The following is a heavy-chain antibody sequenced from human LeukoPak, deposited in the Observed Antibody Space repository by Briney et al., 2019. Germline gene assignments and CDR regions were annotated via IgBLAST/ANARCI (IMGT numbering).Heavy chain of an antibody. J-gene: IGHJ4*02. Sequence: GGSLRLSCAASGFTFSSIAMSWVRQAPDKGLEWVSTISGRDGGTYYADSVKGRFTISRDDSKNTLYLQMNSVRAEDTGVYYCAKDLGRYRKNFFDYWGQGNLVSVSS. V-gene: IGHV3-23*01. D-gene: IGHD1-26*01. CDR1: GFTFSSIA. CDR2: ISGRDGGT. CDR3: AKDLGRYRKNFFDY.